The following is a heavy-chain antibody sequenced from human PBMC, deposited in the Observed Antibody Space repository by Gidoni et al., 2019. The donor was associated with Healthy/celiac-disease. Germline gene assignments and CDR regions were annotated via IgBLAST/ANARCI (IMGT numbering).Heavy chain of an antibody. V-gene: IGHV3-15*01. CDR1: GFTFSNAW. D-gene: IGHD6-13*01. CDR3: TTPHIAAVDY. Sequence: VQLVESGGGLVKPGGSLRLSCAAFGFTFSNAWMSWVRQAPGKGLEWVGRIKSKTDGGKTDYAAPVKGRFTISRDDSKNTLYLQMNSLKTEDTAVYYCTTPHIAAVDYWGQGTLVTVSS. J-gene: IGHJ4*02. CDR2: IKSKTDGGKT.